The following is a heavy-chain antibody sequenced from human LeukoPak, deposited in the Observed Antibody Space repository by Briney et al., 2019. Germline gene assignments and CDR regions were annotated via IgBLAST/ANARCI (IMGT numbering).Heavy chain of an antibody. CDR2: IIASGGTT. CDR3: AKGAGGSYGLYYFDY. J-gene: IGHJ4*02. V-gene: IGHV3-23*01. CDR1: GFPFSSYA. Sequence: GGSLRLSCAASGFPFSSYAMSWFRQTPGKGLEWVSSIIASGGTTYYADPVKGRFTISRDNSKNTVYLQMNTLRAEDTAVYYCAKGAGGSYGLYYFDYWGQGALATVSS. D-gene: IGHD3-10*01.